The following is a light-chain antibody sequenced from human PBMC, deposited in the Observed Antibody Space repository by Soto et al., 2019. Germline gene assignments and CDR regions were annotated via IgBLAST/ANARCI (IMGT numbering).Light chain of an antibody. CDR1: QSITTW. CDR3: QKYTDYCT. J-gene: IGKJ1*01. V-gene: IGKV1-5*01. Sequence: DILMTQSPSTLSASVGDRVIITCRASQSITTWLAWYQQKPGKAPKLMIYDASSLESGVQSRFSGSGSGTYLPLPISSLQPDDFATYYCQKYTDYCTFGQGTKVEIK. CDR2: DAS.